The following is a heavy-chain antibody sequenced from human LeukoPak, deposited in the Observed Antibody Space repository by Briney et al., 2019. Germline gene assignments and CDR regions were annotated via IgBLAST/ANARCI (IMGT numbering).Heavy chain of an antibody. D-gene: IGHD2-21*02. CDR2: INPNSGGT. CDR1: GYTFTDYY. J-gene: IGHJ4*02. CDR3: ARDCGGDCYPTHYYFDY. V-gene: IGHV1-2*02. Sequence: ASVKVSCKASGYTFTDYYMHWVRQAPGKGLEWMGWINPNSGGTNYAQKFQGRVTLTRDTSLTTAYMDLNSLTSDDTAVYYCARDCGGDCYPTHYYFDYWGQGTLVAASS.